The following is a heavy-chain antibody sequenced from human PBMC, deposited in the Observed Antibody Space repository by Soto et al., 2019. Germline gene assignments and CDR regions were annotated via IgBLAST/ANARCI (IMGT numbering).Heavy chain of an antibody. V-gene: IGHV1-24*01. Sequence: XPVKVSFKVSGYPLSELSMHWVRQAPGKGLEWMGGFDPEDGETIYAQKFQGRVTMTEDTSTDTAYMELSSLRSEDTAVYYCATTNPIHYGDHDGDYYYYYGMDVWGQRTTVTVSS. CDR3: ATTNPIHYGDHDGDYYYYYGMDV. D-gene: IGHD4-17*01. J-gene: IGHJ6*02. CDR2: FDPEDGET. CDR1: GYPLSELS.